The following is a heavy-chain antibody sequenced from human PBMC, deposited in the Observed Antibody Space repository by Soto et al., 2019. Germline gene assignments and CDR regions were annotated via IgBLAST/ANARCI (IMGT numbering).Heavy chain of an antibody. Sequence: GGSLRLSCAASGFTFSSYGMHWVRQAPGKGLEWVAVISYDGSNKYYADSVKGRFTISRDNSKNTLYLQMNSLRAEDTAVYYCAKDRGGYCSGGSCPGLDYYYYGMDVWGQGTTVTVSS. D-gene: IGHD2-15*01. CDR3: AKDRGGYCSGGSCPGLDYYYYGMDV. J-gene: IGHJ6*02. V-gene: IGHV3-30*18. CDR2: ISYDGSNK. CDR1: GFTFSSYG.